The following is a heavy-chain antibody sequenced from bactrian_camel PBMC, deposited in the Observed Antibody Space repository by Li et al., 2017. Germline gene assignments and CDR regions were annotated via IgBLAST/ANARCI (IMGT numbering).Heavy chain of an antibody. J-gene: IGHJ4*01. V-gene: IGHV3S1*01. CDR3: AKDTSSGSWYGRHVSY. Sequence: HVQLVESGGGVVQPGGSLRLSCAASGFVFRSSSMHWVRQAPGKGLEWVSSVVSGGGFTYYADFVKGRFAISRDNAKNTLYLQLNSLKSEDTAMYYCAKDTSSGSWYGRHVSYWGQGTQVTVS. CDR2: VVSGGGFT. CDR1: GFVFRSSS. D-gene: IGHD6*01.